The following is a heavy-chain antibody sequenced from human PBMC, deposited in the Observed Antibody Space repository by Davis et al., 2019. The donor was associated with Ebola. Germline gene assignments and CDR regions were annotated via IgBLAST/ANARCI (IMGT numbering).Heavy chain of an antibody. D-gene: IGHD2-2*02. J-gene: IGHJ6*03. Sequence: PSETLSLTCAVYGGSFSGYYWSWIRQPPGKGLEWIGEINHSGSTNYNPSLKSRVTISVDTSKNQFSLKLSSVTAADTAVYYCAIYCSSTSCYTARYMDVWGKGTTVTVSS. CDR1: GGSFSGYY. CDR2: INHSGST. V-gene: IGHV4-34*01. CDR3: AIYCSSTSCYTARYMDV.